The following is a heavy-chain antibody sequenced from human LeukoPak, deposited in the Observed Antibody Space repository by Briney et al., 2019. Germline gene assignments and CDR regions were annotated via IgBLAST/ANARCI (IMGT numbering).Heavy chain of an antibody. J-gene: IGHJ4*02. D-gene: IGHD2-15*01. CDR1: GYIFISYG. CDR2: ISAYNGNI. Sequence: ASVKVSCKASGYIFISYGITWVRQAPGQGLEWMGWISAYNGNINYAQKLQGRVTMTTDTSTSTAYMELRSLRSDDTAVYYCARAPRYCSGGSCYPPDDYWGQGTLVTVSS. CDR3: ARAPRYCSGGSCYPPDDY. V-gene: IGHV1-18*01.